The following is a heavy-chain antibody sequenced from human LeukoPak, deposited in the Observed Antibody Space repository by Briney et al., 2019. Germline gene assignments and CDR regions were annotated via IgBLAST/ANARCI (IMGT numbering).Heavy chain of an antibody. D-gene: IGHD1-26*01. CDR2: IIPIFGTA. V-gene: IGHV1-69*06. Sequence: ASVKVSCKASGGTFSSYAISWVRQAPGQGLEWMGGIIPIFGTANYAQKFQGRVTITADKSTSTAYMELSSLRSEDTAVYYCARCQSGSLRGSWFDPWGQGTLVTVSS. J-gene: IGHJ5*02. CDR1: GGTFSSYA. CDR3: ARCQSGSLRGSWFDP.